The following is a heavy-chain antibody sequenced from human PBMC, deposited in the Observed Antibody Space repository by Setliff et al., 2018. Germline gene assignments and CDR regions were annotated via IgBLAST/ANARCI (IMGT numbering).Heavy chain of an antibody. CDR3: VRVGREYGDSGGFDAFSV. J-gene: IGHJ3*01. V-gene: IGHV4-4*07. D-gene: IGHD4-17*01. Sequence: KTSETLSLTCTISGASIMNYYWSWIRQPAGRGLEWIGRMSTTGTTTGTSSYNPSLQGRVAMSVDTSKNLFFLKISSLTTMDTAVYYCVRVGREYGDSGGFDAFSVWGQGREVTVS. CDR2: MSTTGTT. CDR1: GASIMNYY.